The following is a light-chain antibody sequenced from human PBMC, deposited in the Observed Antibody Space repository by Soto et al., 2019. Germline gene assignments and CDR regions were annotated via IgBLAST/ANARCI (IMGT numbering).Light chain of an antibody. CDR1: QSVNRN. V-gene: IGKV3-15*01. Sequence: EKVMTQSPSTLSVCPVDSSTLSCRASQSVNRNLAWYQQKPGQTPRLLIYGASTRAAGVPVRFSGSGSGTDFNLTISSLQSEDFAIYYCQQYNIWPPEVTFGPGTKVDIK. CDR3: QQYNIWPPEVT. J-gene: IGKJ3*01. CDR2: GAS.